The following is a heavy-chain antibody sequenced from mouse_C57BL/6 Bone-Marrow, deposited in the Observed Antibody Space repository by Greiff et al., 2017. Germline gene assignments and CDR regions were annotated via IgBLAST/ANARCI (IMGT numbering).Heavy chain of an antibody. V-gene: IGHV5-4*01. CDR2: ISDGGSYT. Sequence: EVMLVESGGGLVKPGGSLKLSCAASGFTFSSYAMSWVRQTPEKRLEWVATISDGGSYTYYPDNVKGRFTISRDNAKNNLYLQMSHLKSEDTAMYYCARDGNYFDDWGQGTTLTVSS. J-gene: IGHJ2*01. CDR1: GFTFSSYA. D-gene: IGHD1-1*02. CDR3: ARDGNYFDD.